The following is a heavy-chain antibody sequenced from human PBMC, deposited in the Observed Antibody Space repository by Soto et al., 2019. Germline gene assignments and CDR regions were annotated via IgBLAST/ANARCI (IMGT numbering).Heavy chain of an antibody. CDR1: GLTFSHNA. V-gene: IGHV3-23*01. D-gene: IGHD2-21*02. J-gene: IGHJ1*01. CDR3: ANRGDDIKFFQY. CDR2: VSGIGRVT. Sequence: EVQLLESGGGLVQPGGSLSLSCAASGLTFSHNAMTWVRQAPGKGLEWVSTVSGIGRVTYYTDSVKGRFTISRDNSKNTVYMQMNSLRAEDTAVYYCANRGDDIKFFQYWGQGTLVTVSS.